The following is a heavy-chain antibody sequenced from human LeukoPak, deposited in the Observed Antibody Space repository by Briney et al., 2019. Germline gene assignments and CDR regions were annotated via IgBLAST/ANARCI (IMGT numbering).Heavy chain of an antibody. CDR2: ISYDGNNK. Sequence: GGSLRLSCAASGFTFAIYAMHWVRQAPGKGLEWVAVISYDGNNKYYADSVKGRFTISRDNSQNSLYLQMNSLTTEDTALYYCAKEGSMDTSYYYGLDVWGQGTTVSVSS. J-gene: IGHJ6*02. CDR3: AKEGSMDTSYYYGLDV. D-gene: IGHD5-24*01. CDR1: GFTFAIYA. V-gene: IGHV3-30-3*01.